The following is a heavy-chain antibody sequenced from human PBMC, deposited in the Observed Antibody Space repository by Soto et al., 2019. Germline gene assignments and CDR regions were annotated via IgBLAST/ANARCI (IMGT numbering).Heavy chain of an antibody. J-gene: IGHJ3*02. CDR3: ATAQDIVVVVAATGFAFDI. D-gene: IGHD2-15*01. CDR1: GYTFIRYG. Sequence: SVKVSCKASGYTFIRYGITWVRQAPGQGLEWMGGIIPIFGTANYAQKFQGRVTITADESTSTAYMELSSLRSEDTAVYYCATAQDIVVVVAATGFAFDIWGQGTMVTVSS. V-gene: IGHV1-69*13. CDR2: IIPIFGTA.